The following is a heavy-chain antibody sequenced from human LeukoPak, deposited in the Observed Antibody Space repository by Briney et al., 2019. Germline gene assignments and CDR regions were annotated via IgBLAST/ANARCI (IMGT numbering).Heavy chain of an antibody. CDR1: GFTFSRHT. D-gene: IGHD3-3*02. V-gene: IGHV3-30-3*01. Sequence: RGGSLRLSCVASGFTFSRHTIHWVRQAPGKGLEWVAVIESDGTNKYHADSVKGRFTISGDNSKNTLYLQMNSLRPEDTALYFCARQDISHDDWGQGTLVTVSS. J-gene: IGHJ4*02. CDR2: IESDGTNK. CDR3: ARQDISHDD.